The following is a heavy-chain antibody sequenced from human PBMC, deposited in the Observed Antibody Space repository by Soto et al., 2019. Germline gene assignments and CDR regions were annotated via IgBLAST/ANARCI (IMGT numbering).Heavy chain of an antibody. J-gene: IGHJ4*02. CDR3: GRGDGYNYEGVPDY. CDR2: IIPIFGTA. Sequence: VASVKVSCKASGGTFSSYAISWVRQAPGQGLEWMGGIIPIFGTANYAQKFQGRVTITADESTSTAYMELSSLRSEDTAVYYCGRGDGYNYEGVPDYWGQGTLVTVSS. D-gene: IGHD5-12*01. CDR1: GGTFSSYA. V-gene: IGHV1-69*13.